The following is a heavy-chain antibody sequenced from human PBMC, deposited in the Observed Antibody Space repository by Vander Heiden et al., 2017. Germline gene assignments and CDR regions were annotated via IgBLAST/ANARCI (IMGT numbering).Heavy chain of an antibody. CDR2: ISGSGGST. Sequence: EVQLLESGGGLVQPGGSLRLSCAASGFPFSGYAMSGVRQAPGKGLEWGAAISGSGGSTYYADSVKGRFTISRDNSKNTLYLQMNSLRAEDTAVYYCAKSKMVVTAYNWFDPWGQGTLVTVSS. V-gene: IGHV3-23*01. CDR3: AKSKMVVTAYNWFDP. D-gene: IGHD2-21*02. J-gene: IGHJ5*02. CDR1: GFPFSGYA.